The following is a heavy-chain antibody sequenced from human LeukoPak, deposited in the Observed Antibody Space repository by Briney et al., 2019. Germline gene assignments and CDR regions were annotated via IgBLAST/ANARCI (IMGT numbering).Heavy chain of an antibody. CDR3: AKAVENDHPANWFDP. CDR2: IRYDGSNT. D-gene: IGHD1-1*01. V-gene: IGHV3-30*02. Sequence: GGSLRLSCAVSGFTFSSYGMHWVRQAPGKGLEWVAFIRYDGSNTYYADSVKGRFTISRDNSKNTLYLQMNSLRAEDTAVYYCAKAVENDHPANWFDPWGQGTLVTVSS. J-gene: IGHJ5*02. CDR1: GFTFSSYG.